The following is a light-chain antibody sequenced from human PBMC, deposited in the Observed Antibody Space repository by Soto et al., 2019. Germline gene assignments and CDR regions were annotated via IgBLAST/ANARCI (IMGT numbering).Light chain of an antibody. CDR1: QSISSY. CDR2: AAS. J-gene: IGKJ1*01. CDR3: QQCYSTPPT. V-gene: IGKV1-39*01. Sequence: DIQMTQSPSSLSASVGDRVTITCRASQSISSYLNWYQQKPGKAPKLLIYAASSLQSGVPSRFSGSGSETDFTLTISSLQPEDFATYYCQQCYSTPPTFGQGTKVDIK.